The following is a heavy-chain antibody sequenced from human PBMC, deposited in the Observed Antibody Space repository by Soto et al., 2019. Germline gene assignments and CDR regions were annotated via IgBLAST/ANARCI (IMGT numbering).Heavy chain of an antibody. CDR2: ISGSGGST. D-gene: IGHD2-15*01. V-gene: IGHV3-23*01. J-gene: IGHJ4*02. CDR3: AKDRVCSGGSCYFDY. CDR1: GFTFSSYA. Sequence: GGSLRLSCAASGFTFSSYAMSWVRQAPGKGLEWVSAISGSGGSTYYADSVKGRFTISRDNSKNTLYLQMNSLRAEDTAVYYCAKDRVCSGGSCYFDYWGQGTLVTVSS.